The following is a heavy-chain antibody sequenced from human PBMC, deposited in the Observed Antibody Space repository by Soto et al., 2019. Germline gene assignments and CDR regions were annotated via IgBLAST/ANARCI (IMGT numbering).Heavy chain of an antibody. D-gene: IGHD1-1*01. CDR2: ISSSSSYI. Sequence: PGGSLRLSCAASGFTFSSYSMNWVRQAPGKGLEWVSSISSSSSYIYCADSVKGRFTISRDNAKNSLYLQMNSLRAEDTAVYYCARDLLGGSGDYWGQGTLVTVS. V-gene: IGHV3-21*01. CDR3: ARDLLGGSGDY. J-gene: IGHJ4*02. CDR1: GFTFSSYS.